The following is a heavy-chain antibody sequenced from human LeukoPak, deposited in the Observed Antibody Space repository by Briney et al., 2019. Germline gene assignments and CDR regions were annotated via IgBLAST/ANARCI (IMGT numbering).Heavy chain of an antibody. J-gene: IGHJ2*01. D-gene: IGHD2-2*01. V-gene: IGHV3-30*02. CDR2: IRHDGSNK. CDR3: AKDRAYCSSPSCYSDWYFDL. Sequence: GGSLKLSCAASGFTFSSYGVHWVRQAPGKGLEWVAFIRHDGSNKYYADSVKGRFTISRDNSKNTLYLQMTSLRAEDTAVYYCAKDRAYCSSPSCYSDWYFDLWGRGTLVTVSS. CDR1: GFTFSSYG.